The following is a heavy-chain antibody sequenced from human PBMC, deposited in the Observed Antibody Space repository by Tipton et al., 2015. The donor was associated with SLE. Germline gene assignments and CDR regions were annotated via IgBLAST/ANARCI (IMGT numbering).Heavy chain of an antibody. CDR2: IYYSGST. J-gene: IGHJ6*03. CDR3: ARAPGLDRDYYYYYYMDV. D-gene: IGHD3/OR15-3a*01. Sequence: TLSLTCSVSGGSISTSSHYWGWIRQPPGKGLEWIGSIYYSGSTYYNPSLKSRVTISVDTSKNQFSLKVSSVTAADTAVYYCARAPGLDRDYYYYYYMDVWGKGTTVTVSS. CDR1: GGSISTSSHY. V-gene: IGHV4-39*07.